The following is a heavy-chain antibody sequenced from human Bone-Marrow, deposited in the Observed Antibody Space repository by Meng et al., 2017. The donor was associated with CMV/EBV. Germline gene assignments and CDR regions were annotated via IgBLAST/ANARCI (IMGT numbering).Heavy chain of an antibody. J-gene: IGHJ4*02. Sequence: SETLSLTCAVYGGSFSGYYWSWIRQPPGKGLEWIGEINHSGSTNYNPSLKSRVTISVDTSKNQFSLKLSSVTAADTAVYYCARGPAYYDFWSGSRGSHFDYWGQGTLFTVSS. V-gene: IGHV4-34*01. CDR2: INHSGST. CDR3: ARGPAYYDFWSGSRGSHFDY. CDR1: GGSFSGYY. D-gene: IGHD3-3*01.